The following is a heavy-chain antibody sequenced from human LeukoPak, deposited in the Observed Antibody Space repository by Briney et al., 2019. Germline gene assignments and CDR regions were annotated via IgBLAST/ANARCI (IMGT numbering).Heavy chain of an antibody. CDR1: GFTFRRYG. J-gene: IGHJ4*02. CDR3: ARGGLVFGY. CDR2: IWNDGSKK. Sequence: PGTSLRLSCTASGFTFRRYGMHWVRQAPDKGLEWVANIWNDGSKKNYVDSVKGRFTISRDDSKNSLYPQMNSLRAEDTAVYYCARGGLVFGYWGQGTLVTVSS. V-gene: IGHV3-33*01. D-gene: IGHD2-2*01.